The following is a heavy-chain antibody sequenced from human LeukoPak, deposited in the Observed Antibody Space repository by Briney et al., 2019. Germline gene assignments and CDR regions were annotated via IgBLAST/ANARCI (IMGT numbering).Heavy chain of an antibody. CDR3: AGDQSYGFNWFDP. CDR1: GGSISSYY. Sequence: SETLSLTCTVSGGSISSYYWSWIRQPPGKGLEWIGYIYYSGSTNYNPSLKSRVTISVDTSKNQFSLKLSSVTAADTAVYYCAGDQSYGFNWFDPWGQGTLVTVSS. V-gene: IGHV4-59*01. CDR2: IYYSGST. J-gene: IGHJ5*02. D-gene: IGHD5-18*01.